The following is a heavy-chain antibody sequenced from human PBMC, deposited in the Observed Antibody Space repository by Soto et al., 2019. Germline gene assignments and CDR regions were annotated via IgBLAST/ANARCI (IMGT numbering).Heavy chain of an antibody. J-gene: IGHJ6*02. CDR3: ARLGTKAMDV. V-gene: IGHV1-69*01. CDR1: GGSFDAST. D-gene: IGHD2-2*01. CDR2: IIPLFGTA. Sequence: QVQLVQSGAEVRKPGSSVRVSCKASGGSFDASTITWVRQAPGQGLEWRGGIIPLFGTANYAQKFQGRVTITADESTTTAHMELSSLRSEDTAVYFCARLGTKAMDVWGQGTMVTISS.